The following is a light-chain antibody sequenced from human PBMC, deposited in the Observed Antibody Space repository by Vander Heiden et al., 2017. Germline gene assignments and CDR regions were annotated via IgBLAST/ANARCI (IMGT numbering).Light chain of an antibody. CDR3: QQHKSYTPLT. V-gene: IGKV1-9*01. CDR2: AAA. J-gene: IGKJ4*01. CDR1: QGIGSY. Sequence: DIQLTQSPSFLSASVRDKGTIPCRASQGIGSYLAWYQQKPGKAPKLLIYAAATLQRGVRSRVSGSGCGTEFTLTISSRQPEDFATYYCQQHKSYTPLTFGGGTKVEIK.